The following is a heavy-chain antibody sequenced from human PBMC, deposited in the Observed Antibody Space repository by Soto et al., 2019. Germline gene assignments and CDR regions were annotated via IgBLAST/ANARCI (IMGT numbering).Heavy chain of an antibody. CDR3: ARDDNPYLADVWYDAFAI. CDR1: GFTFNNYW. CDR2: IKQDGSEK. J-gene: IGHJ3*02. V-gene: IGHV3-7*01. D-gene: IGHD6-13*01. Sequence: GGALRLSCAASGFTFNNYWMTWVRQAPGKGLEWVANIKQDGSEKNYVYTVKGRFTISRDNTKNSLYLQMNSLRAEDTAVYYCARDDNPYLADVWYDAFAIWGQGTVVTVSS.